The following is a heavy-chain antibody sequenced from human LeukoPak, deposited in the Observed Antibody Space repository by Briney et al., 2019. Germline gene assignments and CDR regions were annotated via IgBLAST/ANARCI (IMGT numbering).Heavy chain of an antibody. CDR3: ARNYYGSGSPNGY. J-gene: IGHJ4*02. CDR1: GGSISSYY. CDR2: IYYSGST. V-gene: IGHV4-59*01. Sequence: SETLSLTCTVSGGSISSYYWSWIRQPPGKGLEWIGYIYYSGSTNYNPPLKSRVTISVDTSKNQFSLKLSSVTAADTAVYYCARNYYGSGSPNGYWGQGTLVTVSS. D-gene: IGHD3-10*01.